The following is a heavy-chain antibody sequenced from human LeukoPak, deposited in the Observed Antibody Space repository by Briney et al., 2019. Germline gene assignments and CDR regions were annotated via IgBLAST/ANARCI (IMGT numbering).Heavy chain of an antibody. CDR1: GFTFDDYG. CDR2: INWNGGST. J-gene: IGHJ4*02. Sequence: PGGSLRLSCAASGFTFDDYGMSWVRQAPGKGLEWVSGINWNGGSTGYADSVKGRFTISRDNAKNSLYLQMNSLRAEDTAVYYCAKDRFYDYVWGSYGDYWGQGTLVTVSS. V-gene: IGHV3-20*04. D-gene: IGHD3-16*01. CDR3: AKDRFYDYVWGSYGDY.